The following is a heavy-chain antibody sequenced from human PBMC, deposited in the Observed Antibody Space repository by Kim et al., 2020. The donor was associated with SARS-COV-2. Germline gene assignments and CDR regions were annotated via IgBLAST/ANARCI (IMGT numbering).Heavy chain of an antibody. CDR2: SSGNGGST. CDR3: AKREAYGYAY. V-gene: IGHV3-23*01. Sequence: GGSLRVSCVASGFTFTSSTMTWVRQAPGKGLEWVSSSSGNGGSTYFADSVKGRFTISRDNSKNTVYLQMNSLRVEDTAVYYCAKREAYGYAYWGQGILVT. CDR1: GFTFTSST. D-gene: IGHD5-18*01. J-gene: IGHJ4*02.